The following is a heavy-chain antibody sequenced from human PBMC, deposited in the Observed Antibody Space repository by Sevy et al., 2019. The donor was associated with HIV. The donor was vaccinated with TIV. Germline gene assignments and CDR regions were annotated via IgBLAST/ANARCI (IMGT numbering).Heavy chain of an antibody. Sequence: GGSLRLSCAASGFTFSNYAINWVRQAPGKGLEWVSRISGSGDSTFYADSVKGRFTISRDNSKKTLHLQMNSLRVEDTALYYCAKVVVPADIDPFYYYAYRMDVWGQGSTVTVSS. V-gene: IGHV3-23*01. CDR2: ISGSGDST. CDR1: GFTFSNYA. CDR3: AKVVVPADIDPFYYYAYRMDV. J-gene: IGHJ6*02. D-gene: IGHD2-15*01.